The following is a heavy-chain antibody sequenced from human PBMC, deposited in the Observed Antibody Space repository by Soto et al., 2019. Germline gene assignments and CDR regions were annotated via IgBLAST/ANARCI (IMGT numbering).Heavy chain of an antibody. CDR3: TRDTFDV. V-gene: IGHV3-33*01. CDR2: IWFDGVKE. CDR1: GLSFSTYA. J-gene: IGHJ6*02. Sequence: PGGSLRLSCAVSGLSFSTYAMHWVRQAPGKGLEWLAIIWFDGVKEYYAESVRGRFTISIDNSKNTVFLQMDTVGAEDSALYYCTRDTFDVWGQGNTVTVSS.